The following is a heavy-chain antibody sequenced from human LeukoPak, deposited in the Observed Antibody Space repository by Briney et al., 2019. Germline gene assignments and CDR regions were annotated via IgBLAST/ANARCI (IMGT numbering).Heavy chain of an antibody. CDR3: ARDSGRDGYTNLMDY. D-gene: IGHD5-24*01. J-gene: IGHJ4*02. V-gene: IGHV3-23*01. CDR2: ISDSGGST. CDR1: GITLSNYG. Sequence: QPGGSLRLSCAVSGITLSNYGMSWVRQAPGKGLEWVAGISDSGGSTNYADSVKGRFTISRDNSKNTLYLQMNSLRAEDTAVYYCARDSGRDGYTNLMDYWGQGTLVTVSS.